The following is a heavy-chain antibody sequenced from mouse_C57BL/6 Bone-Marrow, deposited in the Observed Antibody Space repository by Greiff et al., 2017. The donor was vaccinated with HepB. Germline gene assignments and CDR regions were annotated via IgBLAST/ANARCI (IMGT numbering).Heavy chain of an antibody. CDR3: ARGRDYGSDYWYFDV. CDR1: GYTFTSYW. D-gene: IGHD1-1*01. Sequence: VQLQQPGTELVKPGASVKLFCKASGYTFTSYWMHWVKQRPGQGLEWIGNINPSNGGTNYNEKFKSKATLTVDKSSSTAYMQLSSLTSEDSAVYYCARGRDYGSDYWYFDVWGTGTTVTVSS. J-gene: IGHJ1*03. V-gene: IGHV1-53*01. CDR2: INPSNGGT.